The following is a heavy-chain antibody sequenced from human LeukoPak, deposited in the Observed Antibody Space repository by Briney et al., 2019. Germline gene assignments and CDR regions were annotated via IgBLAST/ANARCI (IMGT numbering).Heavy chain of an antibody. Sequence: GGSLRLSCAASGFTFSSYGMHWVRQAPGKGLEWLSYISSSGSTIYYADSVKGRFTISRDNAKNSLYLQMNSLRAEDTAVYYCARPLGPTVTSPDPYWGQGTLVTVSS. CDR2: ISSSGSTI. CDR3: ARPLGPTVTSPDPY. J-gene: IGHJ4*02. V-gene: IGHV3-48*01. D-gene: IGHD4-17*01. CDR1: GFTFSSYG.